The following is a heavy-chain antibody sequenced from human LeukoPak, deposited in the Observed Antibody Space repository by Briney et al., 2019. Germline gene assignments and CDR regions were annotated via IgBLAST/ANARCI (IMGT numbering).Heavy chain of an antibody. Sequence: SQTLSLTCAISGDSVSSNSAAWNWIRQSPSRGLEWLGRTYYRSTWYNDYAVSVKSRITINRDTSKNQFSLQLNSVTPEDTAVYYCARDIWFGELYGDNWFDPWGQGTLVTVSS. CDR1: GDSVSSNSAA. V-gene: IGHV6-1*01. D-gene: IGHD3-10*01. CDR2: TYYRSTWYN. J-gene: IGHJ5*02. CDR3: ARDIWFGELYGDNWFDP.